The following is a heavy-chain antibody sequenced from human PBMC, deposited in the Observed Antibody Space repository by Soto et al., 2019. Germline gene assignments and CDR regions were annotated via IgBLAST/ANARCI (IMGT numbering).Heavy chain of an antibody. CDR2: ISYDGSNK. CDR3: ARDFASGYDWFGLDY. J-gene: IGHJ4*02. Sequence: QVQLVESGGGVVQPGRSLRLSCAASGFTFSSYAMHWVRQAPGKGLEWVAVISYDGSNKYYADSVKGRFTISRDNSKNTLYLQMNSLRAEDTAVYYCARDFASGYDWFGLDYWGQGTLVTVSS. CDR1: GFTFSSYA. V-gene: IGHV3-30-3*01. D-gene: IGHD5-12*01.